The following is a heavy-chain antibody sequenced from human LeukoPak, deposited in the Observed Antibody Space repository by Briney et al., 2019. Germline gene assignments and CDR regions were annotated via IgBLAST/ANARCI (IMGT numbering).Heavy chain of an antibody. CDR3: ATGDSFDY. V-gene: IGHV3-9*01. CDR2: ISWNSGSV. J-gene: IGHJ4*02. Sequence: GGSLRLSCAASGFTFDDYAMHWVRQAPGKGLEWVSGISWNSGSVGYADSVKGRFTISRDNAKNSLYLQMNSLRAEDTALYYCATGDSFDYWGQGTLVTVSS. CDR1: GFTFDDYA. D-gene: IGHD1-14*01.